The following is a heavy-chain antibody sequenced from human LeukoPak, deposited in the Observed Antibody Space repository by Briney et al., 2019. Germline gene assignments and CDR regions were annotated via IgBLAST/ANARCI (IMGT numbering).Heavy chain of an antibody. CDR1: GFIFSSAW. J-gene: IGHJ4*02. D-gene: IGHD2-2*01. CDR3: ARGLCSSTSCYQGPFDY. CDR2: IKNKTNGGTT. Sequence: GGSLRLSCAASGFIFSSAWMTWVRQAPGKGLEWVGHIKNKTNGGTTDYAAPVKGRFIISRDDSKNTLYLQMSSLRTEDTAVYYCARGLCSSTSCYQGPFDYWGQGMLVTVSS. V-gene: IGHV3-15*01.